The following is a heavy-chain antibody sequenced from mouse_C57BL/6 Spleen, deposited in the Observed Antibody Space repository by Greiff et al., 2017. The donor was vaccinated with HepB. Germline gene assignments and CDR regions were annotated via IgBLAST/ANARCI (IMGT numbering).Heavy chain of an antibody. CDR1: GYTFTSYW. V-gene: IGHV1-50*01. CDR2: IDPSDSYT. CDR3: ARDYYFDY. Sequence: QVQLQQPGAELVKPGASVKLSCKASGYTFTSYWMQWVKQRPGPGLEWIGEIDPSDSYTNYNQKFKGKATLTVYTSSSTAYMQLSSLTSEDSAVYYCARDYYFDYWGQGTTLTVSS. J-gene: IGHJ2*01.